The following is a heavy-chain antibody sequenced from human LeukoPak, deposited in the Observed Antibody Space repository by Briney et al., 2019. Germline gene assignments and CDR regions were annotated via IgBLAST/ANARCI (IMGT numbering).Heavy chain of an antibody. V-gene: IGHV4-59*01. D-gene: IGHD2-21*01. CDR3: ARGVVIAPQTFDY. CDR2: IYYSGST. CDR1: GESISGFY. Sequence: PSETLSLTCTVSGESISGFYWTWIRQPPGKGLEWIGYIYYSGSTNYNPSLKSRVTISVDTSKNQFSLKLSSVTAADTAVYYCARGVVIAPQTFDYWGQGTLVAVSS. J-gene: IGHJ4*02.